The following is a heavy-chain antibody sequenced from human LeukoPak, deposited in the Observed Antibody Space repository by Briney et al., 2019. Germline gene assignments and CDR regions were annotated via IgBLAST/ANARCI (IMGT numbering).Heavy chain of an antibody. CDR3: TTDLGATMIRGVIVS. D-gene: IGHD3-10*01. V-gene: IGHV3-15*05. CDR2: IKSKGDGETT. J-gene: IGHJ4*02. Sequence: PGGSLRLSCAASGFTFTNAWMTWVRQAPGKGLEWVGRIKSKGDGETTDYAAFVKGRLSMSRDDSRATMYLQMYSLEAEDTAVYYCTTDLGATMIRGVIVSWGQGALVTVSS. CDR1: GFTFTNAW.